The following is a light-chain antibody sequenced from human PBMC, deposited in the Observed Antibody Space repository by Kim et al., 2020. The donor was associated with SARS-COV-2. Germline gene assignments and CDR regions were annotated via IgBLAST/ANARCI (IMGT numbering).Light chain of an antibody. CDR3: AAWDDSLSGYV. CDR2: NNN. J-gene: IGLJ1*01. CDR1: SSNIGRNT. Sequence: ELTQPPSASGTPGQSVTISCSGSSSNIGRNTVNWYQQLPGTAPKLLIYNNNQRPSGVPDRFSDSKSGTSASLAISGLQSDDEADYYCAAWDDSLSGYVFGTGTKVTV. V-gene: IGLV1-44*01.